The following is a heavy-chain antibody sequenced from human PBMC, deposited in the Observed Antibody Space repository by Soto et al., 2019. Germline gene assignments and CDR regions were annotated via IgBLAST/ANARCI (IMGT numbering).Heavy chain of an antibody. Sequence: EVQLLESGGGLVQPGGSLRLSCAASGFAFSSYAMSWVRQAPGKGLEWVSSISGSTSGTYYADAVKGRFTISRDNSNNTLYLQMNSLRAEATAVYYCAKDRGFIAPFDSWGQGALVTVSS. D-gene: IGHD3-16*02. V-gene: IGHV3-23*01. CDR3: AKDRGFIAPFDS. CDR2: ISGSTSGT. J-gene: IGHJ4*02. CDR1: GFAFSSYA.